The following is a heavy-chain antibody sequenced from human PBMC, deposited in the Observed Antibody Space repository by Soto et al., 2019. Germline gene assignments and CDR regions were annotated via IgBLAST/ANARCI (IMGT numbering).Heavy chain of an antibody. D-gene: IGHD6-6*01. CDR2: INHSGST. CDR3: ARTAARWSVYFDY. CDR1: GGSFSGYY. Sequence: PSETLSLTCAVYGGSFSGYYWSWIRQPPGKGLEWIGEINHSGSTNYNPPLKSRVTISVDTSKNQFSLKLSSVTAADTAVYYCARTAARWSVYFDYWGQGTPVTVSS. J-gene: IGHJ4*02. V-gene: IGHV4-34*01.